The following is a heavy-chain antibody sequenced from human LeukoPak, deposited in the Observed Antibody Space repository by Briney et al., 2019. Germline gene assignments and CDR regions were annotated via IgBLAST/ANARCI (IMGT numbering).Heavy chain of an antibody. Sequence: GSLRLSCAASGFTFSDYFMNWIRQAPGKGLEWVSYMSSSGSYTNYADSVKGRFTISRDTAKKSLSLQMNSLRAEDTAVYYCARVKGSGWDFDYWGQGTLVTVSS. CDR3: ARVKGSGWDFDY. CDR1: GFTFSDYF. CDR2: MSSSGSYT. D-gene: IGHD6-19*01. V-gene: IGHV3-11*06. J-gene: IGHJ4*02.